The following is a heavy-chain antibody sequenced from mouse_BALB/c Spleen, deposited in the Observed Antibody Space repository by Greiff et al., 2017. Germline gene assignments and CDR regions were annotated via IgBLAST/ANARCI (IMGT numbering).Heavy chain of an antibody. CDR1: GYTFSSYW. J-gene: IGHJ4*01. D-gene: IGHD4-1*01. V-gene: IGHV1-9*01. CDR2: ILPGSGST. Sequence: QVQLQQSGAELMKPGASVKISCKATGYTFSSYWIEWVKQRPGHGLEWIGEILPGSGSTNYNEKFKGKATFTADTSSNTAYMQLSSLTSEDSAVYYCARWDWLGLYAMDYWGQGTSVTVSS. CDR3: ARWDWLGLYAMDY.